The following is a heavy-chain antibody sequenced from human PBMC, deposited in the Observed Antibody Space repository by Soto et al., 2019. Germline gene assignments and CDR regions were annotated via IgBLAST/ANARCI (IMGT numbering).Heavy chain of an antibody. Sequence: GGSLRLSCAASGFTFSSYAMTWVRQAPGKGLGWVGRIRGKTDTYATAYAAPVRGRFTISRDDSKNTAYLQMNSLKTEDTAVYFCTKRIGAYAMDVWGQGTTVTVSS. J-gene: IGHJ6*02. CDR2: IRGKTDTYAT. CDR1: GFTFSSYA. D-gene: IGHD6-13*01. V-gene: IGHV3-73*01. CDR3: TKRIGAYAMDV.